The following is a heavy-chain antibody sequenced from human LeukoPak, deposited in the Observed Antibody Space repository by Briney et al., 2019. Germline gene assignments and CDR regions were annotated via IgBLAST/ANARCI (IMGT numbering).Heavy chain of an antibody. J-gene: IGHJ5*02. CDR3: ARPKGPKYNWFDP. Sequence: PSETLSLTCAVYGGSFSGYYWSWIRQPPGKGLEWIGEINHSGSTNYNPSLKSRVTISVDTSKNQFSLKLSSVTAADTAVYYCARPKGPKYNWFDPWGQGTLVTVSS. CDR1: GGSFSGYY. V-gene: IGHV4-34*01. CDR2: INHSGST.